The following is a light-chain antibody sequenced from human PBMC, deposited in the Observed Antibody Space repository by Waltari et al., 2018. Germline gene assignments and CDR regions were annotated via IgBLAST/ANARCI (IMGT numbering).Light chain of an antibody. J-gene: IGKJ4*01. CDR3: QHRSVWPLT. Sequence: IVLTQSPATLSLFPGERATLSCRASQNIRNSLAWYPQKPGQAPRLVIYDTSKRATGIPVRFSGSGSGTDYTLTISSLEPEDFAVYHCQHRSVWPLTFGGGTKVEIK. CDR2: DTS. V-gene: IGKV3-11*01. CDR1: QNIRNS.